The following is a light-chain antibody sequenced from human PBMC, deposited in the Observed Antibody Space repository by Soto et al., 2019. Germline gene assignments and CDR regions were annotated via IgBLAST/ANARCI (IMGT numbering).Light chain of an antibody. CDR2: DAS. Sequence: DIQMTQSPSTLSASVGDRVTITCRASQSLSSWLAWYQQKPGKAPKLLIYDASSLAGGVPSRFSGSGSGTEFTLTTSSLKPDDFASYYCQQYYSYPYTFGHGTKV. CDR1: QSLSSW. CDR3: QQYYSYPYT. V-gene: IGKV1-5*01. J-gene: IGKJ2*01.